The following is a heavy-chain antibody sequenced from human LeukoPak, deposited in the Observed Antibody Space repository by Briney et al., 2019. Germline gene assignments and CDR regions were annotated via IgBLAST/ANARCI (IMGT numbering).Heavy chain of an antibody. V-gene: IGHV3-23*01. CDR3: AKLVKERVTTVTKSYYFDY. J-gene: IGHJ4*02. CDR1: GFTFSSYA. Sequence: PGGSLRLSCAASGFTFSSYAMSWVRQAPGKGLERVSAISGSGGSTYYADSVKGRFTISRDNSKNTLYLQMNSLRAEDTAVYYCAKLVKERVTTVTKSYYFDYWGQGTLVTVSS. CDR2: ISGSGGST. D-gene: IGHD4-17*01.